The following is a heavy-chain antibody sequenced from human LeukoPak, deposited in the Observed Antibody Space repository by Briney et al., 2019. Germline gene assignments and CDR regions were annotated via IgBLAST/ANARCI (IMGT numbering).Heavy chain of an antibody. CDR3: AREAADVDTAMVSPEVDY. J-gene: IGHJ4*02. V-gene: IGHV1-18*01. Sequence: ASVKVSCKASGYTFTSYGISWVRQAPGQGLEWMGWISAYNGNTSYAQKLQGRVTMTTDTSTSTAYMELRSLRSDDTAVYYWAREAADVDTAMVSPEVDYWGQGTLVTVSS. CDR2: ISAYNGNT. CDR1: GYTFTSYG. D-gene: IGHD5-18*01.